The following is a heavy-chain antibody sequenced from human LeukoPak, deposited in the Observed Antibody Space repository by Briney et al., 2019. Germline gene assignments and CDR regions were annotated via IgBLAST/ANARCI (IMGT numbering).Heavy chain of an antibody. V-gene: IGHV3-30*03. D-gene: IGHD4-17*01. CDR1: GFIFSSYG. J-gene: IGHJ5*02. Sequence: PGGSLRLSCAASGFIFSSYGMHWVRQAPGKGLEWVAVISYDGGNISYTDSVKGRFTISRDNSKNTLYLQMNSLRAEDTAVYYCAREHGATGGDYPLWFDPWGQGTLVTVSS. CDR2: ISYDGGNI. CDR3: AREHGATGGDYPLWFDP.